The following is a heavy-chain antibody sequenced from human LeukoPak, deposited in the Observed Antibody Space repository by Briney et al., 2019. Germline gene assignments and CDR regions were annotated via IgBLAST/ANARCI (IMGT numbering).Heavy chain of an antibody. CDR2: IIPIFGTA. Sequence: AASVKVSCKASGGTFSSYAISWVRQAPGQGLEWMGGIIPIFGTANYAQKFQGRVTITTDESTSTAYMELSSLRSEDTAVYYCARSNLGSSGWYFWFDPWGQGTLVTVSS. J-gene: IGHJ5*02. D-gene: IGHD6-19*01. V-gene: IGHV1-69*05. CDR3: ARSNLGSSGWYFWFDP. CDR1: GGTFSSYA.